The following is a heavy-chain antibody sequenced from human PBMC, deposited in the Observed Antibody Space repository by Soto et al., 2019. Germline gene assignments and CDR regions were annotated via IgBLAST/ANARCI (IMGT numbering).Heavy chain of an antibody. CDR3: AHGDCSGGNCYRWFDP. D-gene: IGHD2-15*01. V-gene: IGHV2-5*02. J-gene: IGHJ5*02. CDR2: IYSDDDK. CDR1: GFSLSTSGVG. Sequence: QITLKESGPTLVKPTQTLTLTCTFSGFSLSTSGVGVGWIRQPPGKALEWLALIYSDDDKRYRPSLKSRLTITKDTSKNQVVLKMTNMDPVDTATYYCAHGDCSGGNCYRWFDPWGQGTLVTVSS.